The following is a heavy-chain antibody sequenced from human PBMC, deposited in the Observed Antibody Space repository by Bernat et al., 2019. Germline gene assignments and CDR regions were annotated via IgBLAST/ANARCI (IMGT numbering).Heavy chain of an antibody. J-gene: IGHJ6*03. CDR2: IYYSGTT. CDR3: ARDSRYDYYVDV. CDR1: GGSFSSGEYC. V-gene: IGHV4-30-4*01. Sequence: QVQLQESGPGLVKPSQTLSLTCTVSGGSFSSGEYCWSWIRQPPGKGLEWIGYIYYSGTTYYNPSLKSRVTISVDTSKNQFSLELSSVTAADTAVYYCARDSRYDYYVDVWGKGTTVTVSS.